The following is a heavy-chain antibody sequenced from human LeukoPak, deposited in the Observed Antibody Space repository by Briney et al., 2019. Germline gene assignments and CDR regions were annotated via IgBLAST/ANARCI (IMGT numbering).Heavy chain of an antibody. CDR3: AKNTIFGVVIIGIYFDY. CDR2: ISGSGGST. V-gene: IGHV3-23*01. D-gene: IGHD3-3*01. J-gene: IGHJ4*02. CDR1: GFTFSSYA. Sequence: GGSLRLSCAASGFTFSSYAMSWVRQAPGKGLEWVSAISGSGGSTYYADSVKGRFTIYRDNSKNTLYLQMNSLRAEDTAVYYCAKNTIFGVVIIGIYFDYWGQGTLVTVSS.